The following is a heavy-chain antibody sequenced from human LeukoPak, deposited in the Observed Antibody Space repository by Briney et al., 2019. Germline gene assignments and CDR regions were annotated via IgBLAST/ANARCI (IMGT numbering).Heavy chain of an antibody. V-gene: IGHV4-59*02. CDR2: IYYTGST. CDR3: ARGTYSSGPNDY. CDR1: GGSVSSYY. Sequence: PSETLSLTCTVSGGSVSSYYWNWIRQPPGKGLEWIGYIYYTGSTNYNPSLKSRVTISVDTSKNQFSLKLSSVTAADTAVYYCARGTYSSGPNDYWGQGTLVTVSS. D-gene: IGHD3-22*01. J-gene: IGHJ4*02.